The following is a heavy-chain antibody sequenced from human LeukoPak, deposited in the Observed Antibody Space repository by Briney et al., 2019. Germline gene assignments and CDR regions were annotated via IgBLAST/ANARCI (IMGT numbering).Heavy chain of an antibody. V-gene: IGHV4-59*01. J-gene: IGHJ4*02. D-gene: IGHD5-12*01. CDR3: ARMYGYTYGPDY. CDR2: VYYSGST. CDR1: GGSISSYY. Sequence: SETLSLTCTVSGGSISSYYWNWIRQPPGKGLEWIGHVYYSGSTNYSPSLKSRVTISVDTSKNQFSLNLTSVTAAGTAVYYCARMYGYTYGPDYWGQGTLVTVSS.